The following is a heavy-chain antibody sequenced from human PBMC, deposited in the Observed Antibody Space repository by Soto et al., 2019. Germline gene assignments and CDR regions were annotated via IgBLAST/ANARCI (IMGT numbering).Heavy chain of an antibody. CDR1: GFTFSSYG. CDR3: ARTGAARDSLCGGDCYFDY. D-gene: IGHD2-21*02. V-gene: IGHV3-33*01. J-gene: IGHJ4*02. Sequence: PGGSLRLSCAASGFTFSSYGMHWVRQAPGKGLEWVAVIWYDGSNKYYADSVKGRFTISRDNSKNTLYLQMNSLRAEDTAVYYCARTGAARDSLCGGDCYFDYWGQGTLVTVSS. CDR2: IWYDGSNK.